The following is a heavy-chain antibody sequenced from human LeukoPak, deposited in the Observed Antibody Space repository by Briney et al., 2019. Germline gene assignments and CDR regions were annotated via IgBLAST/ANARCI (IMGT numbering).Heavy chain of an antibody. V-gene: IGHV4-34*01. CDR3: ARRRDDYYGSYYFDY. CDR1: GGSFSGYY. CDR2: INHSGST. D-gene: IGHD3-10*01. Sequence: SETLSLTCAVYGGSFSGYYWSWIRQPPGKGLEWIGEINHSGSTNYNPSLKSRVTISVDTSKNQFSLKLSSVTAADTAVYYCARRRDDYYGSYYFDYWGQGTLVTVSS. J-gene: IGHJ4*02.